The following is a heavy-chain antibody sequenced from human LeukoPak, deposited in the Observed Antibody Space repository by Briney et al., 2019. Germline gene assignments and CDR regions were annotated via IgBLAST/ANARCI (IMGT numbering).Heavy chain of an antibody. D-gene: IGHD2-15*01. CDR3: ARDHSLGWFDP. CDR1: GGSISSYY. Sequence: SETLSLTCTVSGGSISSYYWSWIRQPPGKGLEWIGYIYYSGSTNYNPSLKSRVTISVDTSKNQFSLKLSSVTAADTAVYYCARDHSLGWFDPWGQGTLVTVSS. V-gene: IGHV4-59*01. J-gene: IGHJ5*02. CDR2: IYYSGST.